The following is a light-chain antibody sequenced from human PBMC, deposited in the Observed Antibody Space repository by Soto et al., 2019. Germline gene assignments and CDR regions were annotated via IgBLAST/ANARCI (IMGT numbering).Light chain of an antibody. V-gene: IGLV2-14*01. Sequence: QSVLTQPASVSGSPGQSITISCTGTISDVGAKNYVSWYQHHPGKAPKLIIYEVSHRPSGVSSRFSSSKSGNTASLTISGLQAEDEADYYCSSCAISGTPDVFGGGTKLTVL. CDR2: EVS. CDR3: SSCAISGTPDV. CDR1: ISDVGAKNY. J-gene: IGLJ3*02.